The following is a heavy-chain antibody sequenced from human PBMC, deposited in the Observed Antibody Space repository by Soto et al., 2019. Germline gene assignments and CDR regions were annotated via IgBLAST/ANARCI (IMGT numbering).Heavy chain of an antibody. V-gene: IGHV1-69*02. CDR3: ASRITMIVVARGAFDI. D-gene: IGHD3-22*01. Sequence: QVQLVQSGAEVKKPGSSVKVSCKASGGTFSSYTISWVRQAPGQGLEWMGRIIPILGIANYAQKFQGRVTITADKSTSTADMELSSLRSEDTAVYYCASRITMIVVARGAFDIWGQGTMVTVSS. CDR1: GGTFSSYT. J-gene: IGHJ3*02. CDR2: IIPILGIA.